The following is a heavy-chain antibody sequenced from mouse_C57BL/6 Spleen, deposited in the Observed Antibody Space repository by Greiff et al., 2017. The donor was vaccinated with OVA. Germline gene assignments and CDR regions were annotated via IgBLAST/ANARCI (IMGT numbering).Heavy chain of an antibody. Sequence: EVKVVESGPELVKPGASVKISCKASGYTFTDYYMNWVKQSHGKSLEWIGDINPNNGGTSYNQKFKGKATLTVDKSSSTAYMELRSLTSEDSAVYYCARRGDYEFAYWGQGTLVTVSA. CDR2: INPNNGGT. D-gene: IGHD1-1*01. CDR1: GYTFTDYY. V-gene: IGHV1-26*01. CDR3: ARRGDYEFAY. J-gene: IGHJ3*01.